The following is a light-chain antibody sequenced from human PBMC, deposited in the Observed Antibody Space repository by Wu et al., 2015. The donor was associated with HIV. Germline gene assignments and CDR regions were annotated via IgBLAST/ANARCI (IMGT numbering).Light chain of an antibody. CDR2: GAS. Sequence: EIVLTQSPGTLSLSPGERVTLSCRASQRVTSNYLTWYQQKPGRAPRLLIYGASSRAIGIPDRFSGSGSGTDFRLTISSLEPEDSAVYYCQQYGKTFGQGTRVEIK. V-gene: IGKV3-20*01. CDR1: QRVTSNY. J-gene: IGKJ1*01. CDR3: QQYGKT.